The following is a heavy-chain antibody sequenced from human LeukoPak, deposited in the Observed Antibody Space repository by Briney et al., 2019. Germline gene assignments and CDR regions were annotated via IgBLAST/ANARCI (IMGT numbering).Heavy chain of an antibody. J-gene: IGHJ4*02. Sequence: PSETLSLTCTVSGGSISSYYWSWIRQPPGEGLEWIGYIYYSGSTNYNPSLKSRVTISVDTSKNQFSLKLSSVTAADTAVYYCARHFGYCSGGSCHYKYYFDYWGQGTLVTVSS. D-gene: IGHD2-15*01. V-gene: IGHV4-59*08. CDR1: GGSISSYY. CDR2: IYYSGST. CDR3: ARHFGYCSGGSCHYKYYFDY.